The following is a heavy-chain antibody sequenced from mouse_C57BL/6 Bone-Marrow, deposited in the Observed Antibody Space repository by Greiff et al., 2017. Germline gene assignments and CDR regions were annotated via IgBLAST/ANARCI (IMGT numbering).Heavy chain of an antibody. CDR3: ARHGFYVGNFDY. Sequence: DVQLVESGGDLVKPGGSLKLSCAASGFTFSSYGMSWVRQTPDKRLEWVATISSGGSYTYYPDSVKGRFTISIDNAKNTLYLQMSSLKSEDTAMYYCARHGFYVGNFDYWGQGTTLTVSS. V-gene: IGHV5-6*01. D-gene: IGHD2-3*01. J-gene: IGHJ2*01. CDR1: GFTFSSYG. CDR2: ISSGGSYT.